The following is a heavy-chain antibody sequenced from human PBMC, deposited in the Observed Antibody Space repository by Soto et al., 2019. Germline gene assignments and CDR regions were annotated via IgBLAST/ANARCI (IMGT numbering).Heavy chain of an antibody. CDR3: ARADAGSYYGYYFDC. J-gene: IGHJ4*02. CDR1: GGTFSSFA. CDR2: IIAIFGTA. V-gene: IGHV1-69*01. Sequence: QVQLVQSGAEMKKPGSSVKVSCKASGGTFSSFAISWVRQAPGQGLEWMGGIIAIFGTATYAQKFQGRVKITADDSTTTAYMDLSSLRPEDTAVSYCARADAGSYYGYYFDCWGQGTLVTVSS. D-gene: IGHD1-26*01.